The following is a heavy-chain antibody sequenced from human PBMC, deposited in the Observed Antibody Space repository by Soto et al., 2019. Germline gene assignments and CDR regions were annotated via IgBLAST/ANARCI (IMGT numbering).Heavy chain of an antibody. CDR2: ISSSSSYI. CDR3: ARICSSPSCDVALDI. Sequence: GGSLRLSCAASGFTFSSYSMNGVRQAPGKGLGWVSSISSSSSYIYYADSVNGRFTFSRDNAKNSLYLQMNSRRAEDTAVYYCARICSSPSCDVALDIWGQGTMVSVSS. CDR1: GFTFSSYS. J-gene: IGHJ3*02. V-gene: IGHV3-21*01. D-gene: IGHD2-2*01.